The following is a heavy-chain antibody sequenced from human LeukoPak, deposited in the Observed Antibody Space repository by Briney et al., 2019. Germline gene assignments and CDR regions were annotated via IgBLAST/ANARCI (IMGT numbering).Heavy chain of an antibody. Sequence: GGSLRLSCAASGFTFSSTWMNWVRQGPGKGLEWVSYISSSGSTIYYADSVKGRFTISRDNAKNSLYLQMNSLRAEDTAVYYCARVYYYYYYMDVWGKGTTVTISS. CDR1: GFTFSSTW. J-gene: IGHJ6*03. CDR3: ARVYYYYYYMDV. V-gene: IGHV3-48*04. CDR2: ISSSGSTI.